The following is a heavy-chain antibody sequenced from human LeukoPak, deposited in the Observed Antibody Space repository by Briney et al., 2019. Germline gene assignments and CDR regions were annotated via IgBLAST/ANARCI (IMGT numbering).Heavy chain of an antibody. CDR2: IYYSGST. J-gene: IGHJ5*02. V-gene: IGHV4-59*01. D-gene: IGHD2-2*01. Sequence: PSETLSLTCTVSGGSISSYYWSWIRQPPGKGLEWIGYIYYSGSTNYNPSLKSRVTISVDTSKNQFSLKLSSVTAADTAVYYCARTVVPAANWFDPWGQGTLVTVSS. CDR1: GGSISSYY. CDR3: ARTVVPAANWFDP.